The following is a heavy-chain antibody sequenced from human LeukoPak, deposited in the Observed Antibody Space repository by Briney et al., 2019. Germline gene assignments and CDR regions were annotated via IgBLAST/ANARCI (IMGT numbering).Heavy chain of an antibody. CDR1: GDSISSDY. V-gene: IGHV4-59*01. Sequence: PSETLSLTCTVSGDSISSDYWSWIRQPAGKGLEWIGYISYSGSTNYNPSLKSRVTISVDTSKNQFSLKLSSVTAADTALYYCAREKAYDSRQGVRGDALDIWGQGTMVTVSS. CDR3: AREKAYDSRQGVRGDALDI. CDR2: ISYSGST. D-gene: IGHD3-22*01. J-gene: IGHJ3*02.